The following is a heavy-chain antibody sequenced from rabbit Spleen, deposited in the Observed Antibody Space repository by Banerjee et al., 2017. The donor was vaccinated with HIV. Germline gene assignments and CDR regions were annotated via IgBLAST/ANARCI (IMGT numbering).Heavy chain of an antibody. CDR2: IDPVFGST. Sequence: QEQLVESGGGLVQPGGSLKLSCKASAFDFSSGGVSWVRQAPGKGLVWIGYIDPVFGSTYYATWVNDRYTISSHNAQNTIYLQLNSLTAADTAAYYGVRDTWHFNLWGPGTLVTVS. CDR1: AFDFSSGG. D-gene: IGHD3-1*01. V-gene: IGHV1S47*01. J-gene: IGHJ4*01. CDR3: VRDTWHFNL.